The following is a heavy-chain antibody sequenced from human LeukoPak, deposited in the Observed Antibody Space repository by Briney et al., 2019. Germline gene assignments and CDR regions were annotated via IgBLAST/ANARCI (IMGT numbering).Heavy chain of an antibody. Sequence: SETLSLTCTVSGGSVSSGSYYWSWIRQPSGKGLEWIGYIYYSGSTNYNPSLKSRVTISVDTSKNQFSLKLSSVTAADTAVYYCARGADDSSGSGAFDIWGQGTMVTVSS. CDR2: IYYSGST. CDR1: GGSVSSGSYY. D-gene: IGHD3-22*01. J-gene: IGHJ3*02. V-gene: IGHV4-61*01. CDR3: ARGADDSSGSGAFDI.